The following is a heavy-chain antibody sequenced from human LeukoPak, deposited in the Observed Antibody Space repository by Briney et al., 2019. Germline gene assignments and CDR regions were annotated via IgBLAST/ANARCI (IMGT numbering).Heavy chain of an antibody. CDR1: GFTFSSYA. Sequence: GGSLRLSCAASGFTFSSYAMSWVRQAPGKGLEWVSAISGSVGSTYYADSVKGRFTISRDNSKIMLYLQMNSLRAEDTAVYYCAKRLSYYYYYMDVWGKGTTVSVSS. CDR3: AKRLSYYYYYMDV. J-gene: IGHJ6*03. D-gene: IGHD2-21*02. V-gene: IGHV3-23*01. CDR2: ISGSVGST.